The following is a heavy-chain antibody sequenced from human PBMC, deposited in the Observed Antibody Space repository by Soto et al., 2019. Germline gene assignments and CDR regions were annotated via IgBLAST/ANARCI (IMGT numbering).Heavy chain of an antibody. Sequence: SEALSLTCAVYGGSFSYYYWSWIRQSPGKGLEWIGEISPSGTTKYNPSLKSRVIISMHTSTNQFSLYLSSVTAADTAVYYCTRGRLYYDSGTYANWGQGTLVTVSS. CDR2: ISPSGTT. D-gene: IGHD3-10*01. CDR3: TRGRLYYDSGTYAN. V-gene: IGHV4-34*01. CDR1: GGSFSYYY. J-gene: IGHJ1*01.